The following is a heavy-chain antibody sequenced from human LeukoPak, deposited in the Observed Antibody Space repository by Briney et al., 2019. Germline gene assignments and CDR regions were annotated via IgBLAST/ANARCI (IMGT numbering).Heavy chain of an antibody. CDR3: ARRIAARAADKNWFDP. CDR2: ISTSGIT. D-gene: IGHD6-6*01. V-gene: IGHV4-4*07. CDR1: GGSISSYY. J-gene: IGHJ5*02. Sequence: PSETLSLTCTVSGGSISSYYWSWIRQPAGKGLEWIGRISTSGITNYNPSLRSRVTMSVDTSKNQFSLKLRSVTAADTAVYYCARRIAARAADKNWFDPWGQGTLVTVSS.